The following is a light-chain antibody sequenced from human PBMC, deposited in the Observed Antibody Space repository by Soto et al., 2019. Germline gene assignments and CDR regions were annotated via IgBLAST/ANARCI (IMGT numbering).Light chain of an antibody. J-gene: IGKJ3*01. CDR1: QSVSYW. CDR3: QHYNTYSKA. CDR2: DGS. Sequence: DIQMTQSPSTLSTSVGARVTITCRATQSVSYWLAWYQQKPGKAPNLLIYDGSTLASGVPPRFSGGGFGTEFTLNISSLQPDDSAIYYCQHYNTYSKAFGPGTSVEIK. V-gene: IGKV1-5*01.